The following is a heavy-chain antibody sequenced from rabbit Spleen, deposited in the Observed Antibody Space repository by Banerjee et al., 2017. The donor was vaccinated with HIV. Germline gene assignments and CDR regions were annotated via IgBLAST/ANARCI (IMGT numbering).Heavy chain of an antibody. CDR3: ARDTGSSFSSYGMDL. D-gene: IGHD8-1*01. V-gene: IGHV1S45*01. Sequence: QQQLEESGGGLVKPGGTLTLTCTASGFSFSSGYDLCWVRQAPGKGLEWIGYIYSAIGYTYYASWAKGRFIMSRTSSTTVTLQMTSLTVADTATYFCARDTGSSFSSYGMDLWGPGTLVTVS. CDR2: IYSAIGYT. J-gene: IGHJ6*01. CDR1: GFSFSSGYD.